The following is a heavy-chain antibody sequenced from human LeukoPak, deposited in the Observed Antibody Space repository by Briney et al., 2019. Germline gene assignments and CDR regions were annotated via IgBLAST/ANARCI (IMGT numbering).Heavy chain of an antibody. CDR1: GASINSNSYY. D-gene: IGHD1-1*01. CDR3: AREPFGTGDAFDI. V-gene: IGHV4-39*07. CDR2: IFYSGST. J-gene: IGHJ3*02. Sequence: SETLSLTCTVSGASINSNSYYWAWLRQPPGKGLEWIGSIFYSGSTYYNPSLKNRVTISVDTSKNQLSLKLSSVTAADTAIYYCAREPFGTGDAFDIWGQGTMVTVSS.